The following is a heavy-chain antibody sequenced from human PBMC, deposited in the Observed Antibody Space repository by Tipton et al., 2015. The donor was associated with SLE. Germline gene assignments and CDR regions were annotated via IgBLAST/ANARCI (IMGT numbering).Heavy chain of an antibody. Sequence: QLVQSGAEVKKPGASVTVSCKASGYAFTSYYIHWLRQAPGQGLEWMEIINPASGSATYAQKFRGRVTMTRDLSTTTVYMGLSGLRSDDTAVFFCARGENVDNWGQGTLVSVSS. CDR1: GYAFTSYY. V-gene: IGHV1-46*01. CDR2: INPASGSA. CDR3: ARGENVDN. J-gene: IGHJ4*02.